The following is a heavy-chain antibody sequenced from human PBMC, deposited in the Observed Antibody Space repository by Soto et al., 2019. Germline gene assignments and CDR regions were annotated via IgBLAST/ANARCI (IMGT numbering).Heavy chain of an antibody. CDR3: ARADKRWFGESLQDY. J-gene: IGHJ4*02. V-gene: IGHV3-9*01. CDR2: ISWNSGNK. D-gene: IGHD3-10*01. CDR1: GFNLDDYA. Sequence: PGGSLRLSCAGSGFNLDDYAMYWVRQVPGKGLEWVSSISWNSGNKVYADSVKGRFTISRDNGKNSLYLQMNSLRVEDTALYYCARADKRWFGESLQDYWGQGILVTVSS.